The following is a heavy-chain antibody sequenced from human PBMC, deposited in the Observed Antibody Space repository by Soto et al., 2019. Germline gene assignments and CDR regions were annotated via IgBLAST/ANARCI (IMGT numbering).Heavy chain of an antibody. CDR1: GFTFSSYA. CDR3: AKDRLVSKVPAAHDWYFDL. Sequence: GGSLRLSCAASGFTFSSYAMSWVRQAPGKGLEWVSAISGSGGSTYYADSVKGRFTISRDNSKNTLYLQMTSLRAEDTAVYYCAKDRLVSKVPAAHDWYFDLWGRGTLVTVSS. V-gene: IGHV3-23*01. CDR2: ISGSGGST. D-gene: IGHD2-2*01. J-gene: IGHJ2*01.